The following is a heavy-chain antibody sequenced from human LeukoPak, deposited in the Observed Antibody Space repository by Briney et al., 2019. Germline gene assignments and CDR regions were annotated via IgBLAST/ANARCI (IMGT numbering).Heavy chain of an antibody. Sequence: SETLSLTCTVSGGSISSGSYYWSWIRQPAGKGLEWIGRIYTSGSTNYNPSLKSRVTISVDTSKNQFSLKLSSVTAADTAVYYCARGLYGDYGDYWGQGTLVTVSS. V-gene: IGHV4-61*02. CDR2: IYTSGST. D-gene: IGHD4-17*01. CDR3: ARGLYGDYGDY. J-gene: IGHJ4*02. CDR1: GGSISSGSYY.